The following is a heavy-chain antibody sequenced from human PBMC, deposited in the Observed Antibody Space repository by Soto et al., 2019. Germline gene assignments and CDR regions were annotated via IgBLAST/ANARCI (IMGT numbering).Heavy chain of an antibody. V-gene: IGHV3-9*01. Sequence: EVQLVESGGVLVQPGRSLRLSCAASGFTFDDYAMHWVRQAPGKGLEWVSGISWNSGSIGYADSVKGRFTISRDNAKNSLYLQMNSLRAEDTALYYCAKDRTAMDPYYYGMDVWGQGTTVTVSS. D-gene: IGHD5-18*01. CDR1: GFTFDDYA. J-gene: IGHJ6*02. CDR2: ISWNSGSI. CDR3: AKDRTAMDPYYYGMDV.